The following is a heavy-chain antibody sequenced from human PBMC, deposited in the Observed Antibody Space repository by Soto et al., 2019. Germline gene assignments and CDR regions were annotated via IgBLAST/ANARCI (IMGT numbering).Heavy chain of an antibody. D-gene: IGHD3-22*01. V-gene: IGHV3-48*02. Sequence: VGSLRLSCAASGFTFSSYSMNWVRQAPGKGLEWVSYISSSSSTIYYADSVKGRFTISRDNAKNSLYLQMNSLRDEDTAVYYCARDYYDSSGYLVYFDYWGQGTLVTVSS. CDR2: ISSSSSTI. CDR1: GFTFSSYS. J-gene: IGHJ4*02. CDR3: ARDYYDSSGYLVYFDY.